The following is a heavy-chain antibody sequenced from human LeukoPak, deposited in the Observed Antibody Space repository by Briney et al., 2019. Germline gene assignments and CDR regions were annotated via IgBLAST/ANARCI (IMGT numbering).Heavy chain of an antibody. CDR1: GGSISSGSYY. V-gene: IGHV4-39*01. J-gene: IGHJ4*02. Sequence: SETLSLTCTVSGGSISSGSYYWGWIRQPPGKGLEWIASMYYSGTTFYSPSLKSRVTISVDTSKNQLSLKLGSVTAADTAVYYCAKVGAYGDYARHDYWGQGTLVTVSS. D-gene: IGHD4-17*01. CDR2: MYYSGTT. CDR3: AKVGAYGDYARHDY.